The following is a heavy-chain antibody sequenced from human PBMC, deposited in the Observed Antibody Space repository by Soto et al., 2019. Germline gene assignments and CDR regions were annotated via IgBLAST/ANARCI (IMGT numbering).Heavy chain of an antibody. CDR1: GGTFSSYA. J-gene: IGHJ6*02. D-gene: IGHD2-2*01. CDR2: IIPIFGTA. Sequence: QVQLVQSGAEVKKPGSSVKVSCKASGGTFSSYAISWVRQAPGQGLEWMGGIIPIFGTANYAQKFQGRVTITADESTSTAYMVLSSLRSEDTAVYYCARVPPYCSSTSCYEDYYYGMDVWGQGTTVTSP. V-gene: IGHV1-69*01. CDR3: ARVPPYCSSTSCYEDYYYGMDV.